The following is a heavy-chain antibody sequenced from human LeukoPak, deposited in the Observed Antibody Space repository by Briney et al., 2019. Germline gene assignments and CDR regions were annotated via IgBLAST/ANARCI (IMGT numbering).Heavy chain of an antibody. CDR3: ALLGDYADFDY. Sequence: GASVKVSCKASGYTFSAYYIHWVRQAPGQGLEWMGIINPSGGSTSYAQKFQGRVTMTRDTSTSTVYMELSSLRSEDTAVYNCALLGDYADFDYWGQGTLVTVSS. CDR2: INPSGGST. CDR1: GYTFSAYY. V-gene: IGHV1-46*01. J-gene: IGHJ4*02. D-gene: IGHD4-17*01.